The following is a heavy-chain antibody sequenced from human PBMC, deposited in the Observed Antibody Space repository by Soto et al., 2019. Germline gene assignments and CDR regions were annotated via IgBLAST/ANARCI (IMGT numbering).Heavy chain of an antibody. J-gene: IGHJ6*02. V-gene: IGHV3-7*03. CDR3: TRKRFGMDV. Sequence: EVQLVESGGGLVQPGESLRLSCAASGFTFSNSWMSWVRQAPGKGLEWVAIIKEDGSEKDYVDPVKGRFTITRDNAKNSLYLQMNSLRSEDTAVYFCTRKRFGMDVWGQGTTVTVSS. CDR1: GFTFSNSW. CDR2: IKEDGSEK.